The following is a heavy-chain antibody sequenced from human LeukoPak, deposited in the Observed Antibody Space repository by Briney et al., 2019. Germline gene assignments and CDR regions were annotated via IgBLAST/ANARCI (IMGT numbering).Heavy chain of an antibody. V-gene: IGHV3-21*01. CDR2: ISGSSSYI. D-gene: IGHD3-3*01. CDR3: ARDRTRNDFWSGYQYYFDY. Sequence: GGSLRLSCAASGFTFSSYSMNWVRQAPGKGLEWVSSISGSSSYIYYADSVKGRFTISRDNAKNSLYLQMNSLRAEDTAVYYCARDRTRNDFWSGYQYYFDYWGQGTLVTVSS. J-gene: IGHJ4*02. CDR1: GFTFSSYS.